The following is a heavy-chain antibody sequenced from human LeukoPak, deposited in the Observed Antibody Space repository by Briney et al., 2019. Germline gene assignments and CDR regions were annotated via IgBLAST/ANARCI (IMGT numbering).Heavy chain of an antibody. V-gene: IGHV3-53*04. Sequence: GGSLRLSCAASGFTFSSYSMNWVRQAPGKGLEWVSVIYSGGSTYYADSVKGRFTISRHNSKNTLYLQMNSLRAEDTAVYYCAREHYSSSSYYYYGMDVWGQGTTVTVSS. J-gene: IGHJ6*02. CDR3: AREHYSSSSYYYYGMDV. CDR1: GFTFSSYS. CDR2: IYSGGST. D-gene: IGHD6-6*01.